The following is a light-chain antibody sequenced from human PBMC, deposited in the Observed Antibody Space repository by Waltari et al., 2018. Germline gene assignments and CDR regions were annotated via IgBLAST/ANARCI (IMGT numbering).Light chain of an antibody. CDR1: NSNIGNNH. V-gene: IGLV1-47*01. J-gene: IGLJ2*01. CDR2: GNH. CDR3: AVWDDSLSAVV. Sequence: QSVLTQPPSASETPGQRITISCSGINSNIGNNHVSWYQQLPGTTPKLLIYGNHPRPSGVPDRFSGSKSGASASLAISGLRSEDEADYYCAVWDDSLSAVVFGGGTKLTV.